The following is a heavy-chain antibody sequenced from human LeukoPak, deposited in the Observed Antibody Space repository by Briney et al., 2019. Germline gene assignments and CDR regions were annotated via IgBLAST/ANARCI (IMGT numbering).Heavy chain of an antibody. CDR1: GFTFSDYY. J-gene: IGHJ4*02. V-gene: IGHV3-11*06. D-gene: IGHD6-19*01. CDR2: ISGGSSYT. Sequence: PGGSLRLSCAASGFTFSDYYMGWIRQAPGKGLEWVSSISGGSSYTFYADSMKGRFTISRDNAKNSLYLQMSSLRAEDTAVYYCASSDWGAYYFDFWGQGTLVTVSS. CDR3: ASSDWGAYYFDF.